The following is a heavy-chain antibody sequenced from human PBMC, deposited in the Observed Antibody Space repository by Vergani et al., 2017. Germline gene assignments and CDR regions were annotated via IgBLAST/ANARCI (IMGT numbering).Heavy chain of an antibody. Sequence: QVQLVESEGGVVQPGRSLTLSCAASGFTFSSHGMHWVRQAPGKGLEWVAVIWYDGSNKYYGDSVKGRFTISRDNSKNTLYLQMNSLRVEDTAVYYCARVQNGGYMDVWGKGTTVTVSS. CDR3: ARVQNGGYMDV. V-gene: IGHV3-33*01. D-gene: IGHD3-10*01. CDR2: IWYDGSNK. CDR1: GFTFSSHG. J-gene: IGHJ6*03.